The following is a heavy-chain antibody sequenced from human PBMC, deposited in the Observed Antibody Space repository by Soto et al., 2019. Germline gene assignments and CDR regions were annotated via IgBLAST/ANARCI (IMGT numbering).Heavy chain of an antibody. J-gene: IGHJ3*02. V-gene: IGHV3-23*01. CDR1: GFTFSSYA. Sequence: GGSLRLSCAASGFTFSSYAMSWVRQAPGKGLEWVSAISGSGGSTYYADSVKGRFTISRDNSKNTLYLQMNSLRAEDTAVYYCAKILDVPRPIMVYAIGAFDIWGQGTMVTVSS. CDR3: AKILDVPRPIMVYAIGAFDI. D-gene: IGHD2-8*01. CDR2: ISGSGGST.